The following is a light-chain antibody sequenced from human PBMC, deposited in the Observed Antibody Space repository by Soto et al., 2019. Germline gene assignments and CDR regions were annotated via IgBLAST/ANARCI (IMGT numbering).Light chain of an antibody. V-gene: IGKV3-11*01. CDR1: QDIRIF. Sequence: EIVLTQSPATLSLSPGDSATLSCTASQDIRIFLAWYQQKPCQAPRLLIYNASQRATGIPARFAGSGSGTDFTLTISSLGPEDFAVYYCQQRYHWPPLTCGGGTKVEIK. J-gene: IGKJ4*01. CDR3: QQRYHWPPLT. CDR2: NAS.